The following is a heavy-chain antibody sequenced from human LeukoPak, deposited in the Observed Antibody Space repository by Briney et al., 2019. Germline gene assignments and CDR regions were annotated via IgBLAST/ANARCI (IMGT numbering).Heavy chain of an antibody. J-gene: IGHJ6*02. V-gene: IGHV1-18*01. CDR3: ARGGSSSPWGMDV. CDR1: GYTFSSYD. D-gene: IGHD6-6*01. CDR2: ISTYNGNT. Sequence: ASVKVSCKASGYTFSSYDISWVRQAPGQGLEWMGWISTYNGNTYYAQKLQGRVTMTTDTSTSTVYMELRSLRSDDTAVHYCARGGSSSPWGMDVWGQGTTVTVPS.